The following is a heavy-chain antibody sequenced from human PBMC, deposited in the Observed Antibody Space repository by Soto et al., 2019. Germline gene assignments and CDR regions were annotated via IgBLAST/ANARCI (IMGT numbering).Heavy chain of an antibody. D-gene: IGHD3-16*01. V-gene: IGHV1-18*01. CDR3: AREGEMPYYYYGLDV. CDR2: ISGYNGNT. CDR1: GYTFTTYG. J-gene: IGHJ6*02. Sequence: QVKLVQSGAEVRKPGASVKVSCKASGYTFTTYGISWVRQAPGQGLEWMGWISGYNGNTKNSQKFQGRVTMTTDTYXCIFYKDLRSLRSDDTAVYYCAREGEMPYYYYGLDVWGQGTTVTVSS.